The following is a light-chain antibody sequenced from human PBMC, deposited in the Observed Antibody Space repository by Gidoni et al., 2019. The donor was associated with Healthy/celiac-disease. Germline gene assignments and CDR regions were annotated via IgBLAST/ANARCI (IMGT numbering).Light chain of an antibody. CDR3: QQYNNWPALT. V-gene: IGKV3-15*01. CDR2: GAS. J-gene: IGKJ4*01. CDR1: QSVSSN. Sequence: EIEMTQSPATLSVSPGERATLSCGASQSVSSNLAWYPQKPGQAPRLLIYGASTRAPGIPARFSGSGSGTEFPLTIRSLQSEDFAFYYCQQYNNWPALTFGGGTKVEIK.